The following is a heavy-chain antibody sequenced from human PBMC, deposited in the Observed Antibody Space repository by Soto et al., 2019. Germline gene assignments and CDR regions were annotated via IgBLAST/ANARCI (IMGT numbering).Heavy chain of an antibody. CDR3: AKGRRVYRGGWSYYFDY. V-gene: IGHV3-30*18. CDR1: GFTFSSYG. CDR2: ISYDGSNK. J-gene: IGHJ4*02. D-gene: IGHD6-19*01. Sequence: QVQLVESGGGVVQPGRSLRLSCAASGFTFSSYGMHWVRQAPGKGLEWVAVISYDGSNKYYADSVKGRFTISRDNSKNTLYLQMHSLRAEDTAVYYCAKGRRVYRGGWSYYFDYWGQGTLVTVSS.